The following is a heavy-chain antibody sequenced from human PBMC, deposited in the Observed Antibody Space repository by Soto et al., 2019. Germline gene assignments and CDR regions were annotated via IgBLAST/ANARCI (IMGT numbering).Heavy chain of an antibody. CDR1: GFTFSSYG. CDR2: IWYDGSNK. J-gene: IGHJ6*02. D-gene: IGHD2-2*01. Sequence: QVQLVESGGGVVQPGRSLRLSCAASGFTFSSYGMHWVRQAPGKGLEWVAVIWYDGSNKYYADSVKGRFTISRDNSKNTLYLQMNSLRAEDTAVYYCAREEVGYCSSTSCYALYGMDVWGQGTTVTVSS. V-gene: IGHV3-33*01. CDR3: AREEVGYCSSTSCYALYGMDV.